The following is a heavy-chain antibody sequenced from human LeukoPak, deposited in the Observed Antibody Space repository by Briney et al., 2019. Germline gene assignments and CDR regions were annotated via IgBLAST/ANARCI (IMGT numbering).Heavy chain of an antibody. V-gene: IGHV3-21*01. CDR2: ISSSSSYI. J-gene: IGHJ4*02. CDR3: ARDSSGYQ. Sequence: SGGSLRLSCAASGFTFSSYSMNWVRQAPGKGLEWVSSISSSSSYIYYADSVKGRFTISRDNAKNSLYLEMNSLRVEDTAVYYCARDSSGYQWGQGTLVTVSS. CDR1: GFTFSSYS. D-gene: IGHD3-22*01.